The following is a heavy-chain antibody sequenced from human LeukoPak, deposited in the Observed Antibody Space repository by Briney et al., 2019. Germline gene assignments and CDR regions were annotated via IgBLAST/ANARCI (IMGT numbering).Heavy chain of an antibody. CDR3: ARERGYSSSWYGGLEY. V-gene: IGHV3-7*01. CDR1: GFTFSDYY. D-gene: IGHD6-13*01. CDR2: IKQDGSER. J-gene: IGHJ4*02. Sequence: GGSLRLSCAASGFTFSDYYMSWIRQAPGKGLEWVANIKQDGSERYYVDSVKGRFSISRDNAKKSLYLQMNSLRAEDSAVYYCARERGYSSSWYGGLEYWGQGTLVTVSS.